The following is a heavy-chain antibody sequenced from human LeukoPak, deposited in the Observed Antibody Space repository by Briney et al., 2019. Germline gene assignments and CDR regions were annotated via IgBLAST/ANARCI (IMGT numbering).Heavy chain of an antibody. D-gene: IGHD2-21*01. CDR1: GCTFTNFG. CDR2: ISCYNGNT. J-gene: IGHJ4*02. CDR3: ARDLLTAVHCD. Sequence: ASVKVSCKDSGCTFTNFGLSRVRQAPGQGHEWVGWISCYNGNTNYAQKFQDRVTMTTDTSTNTVYMELRSLRSDDTAVYYCARDLLTAVHCDWGQGTLVTVSS. V-gene: IGHV1-18*01.